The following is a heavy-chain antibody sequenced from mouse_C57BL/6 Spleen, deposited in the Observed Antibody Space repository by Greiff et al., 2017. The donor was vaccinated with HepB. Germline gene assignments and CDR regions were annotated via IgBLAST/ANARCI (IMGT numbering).Heavy chain of an antibody. D-gene: IGHD3-2*02. CDR2: IDPSDSET. J-gene: IGHJ4*01. CDR3: AKRGTAQATGAMDY. CDR1: GYTFTSYW. V-gene: IGHV1-52*01. Sequence: QVQLQQPGAELVRPGSSVKLSCKASGYTFTSYWMHWVKQRPIQGLEWIGNIDPSDSETHYNQKFKDKATLTVDKSSSTAYMQLSSLTSEDSAVYYCAKRGTAQATGAMDYWGQGTSVTVSS.